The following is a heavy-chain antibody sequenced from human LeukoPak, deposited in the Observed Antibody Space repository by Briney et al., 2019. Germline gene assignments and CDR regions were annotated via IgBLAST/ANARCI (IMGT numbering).Heavy chain of an antibody. D-gene: IGHD3-22*01. CDR2: INAGNGNT. J-gene: IGHJ4*02. CDR3: ARASRAYMIVVIKDRDYFDY. V-gene: IGHV1-3*01. Sequence: GASVKVSCKASGYTFASYTMHWVRQAPGQRLEWMGWINAGNGNTKYSQKFQDRVTITRDTSASTAYMELSSLRSEDTAVYYCARASRAYMIVVIKDRDYFDYWGQGTLVTVSS. CDR1: GYTFASYT.